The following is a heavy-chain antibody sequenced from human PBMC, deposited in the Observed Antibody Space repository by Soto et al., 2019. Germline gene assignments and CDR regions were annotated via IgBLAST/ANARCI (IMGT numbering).Heavy chain of an antibody. D-gene: IGHD3-9*01. CDR1: GFTFSSYA. V-gene: IGHV3-30-3*01. J-gene: IGHJ6*02. CDR3: ARGGLYDILTGYYDLYYGMDV. CDR2: ISYDGSTK. Sequence: QVQLVESGGGVVQPGRSLRLSCAASGFTFSSYAMHWVRQAPGKGLEWVAVISYDGSTKYYADSVKGRFTISRDNSKNTLYLQMNSLRAEDTAVYYCARGGLYDILTGYYDLYYGMDVWGQGTTVTVSS.